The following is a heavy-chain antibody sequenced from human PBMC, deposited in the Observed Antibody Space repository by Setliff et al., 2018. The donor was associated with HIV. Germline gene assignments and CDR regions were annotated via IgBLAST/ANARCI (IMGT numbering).Heavy chain of an antibody. V-gene: IGHV4-34*01. CDR3: ATFDYYDILTGYWSYYFDY. CDR2: ITHSGSA. D-gene: IGHD3-9*01. J-gene: IGHJ4*02. Sequence: PSETLSLTCAVYGGSFSGYYCWSWIRQSPGERLEWIGDITHSGSAEYSPSFRCRVTISVDTSKNQFSLKLNSVTAADTAVYYCATFDYYDILTGYWSYYFDYWGQGTLVTVSS. CDR1: GGSFSGYY.